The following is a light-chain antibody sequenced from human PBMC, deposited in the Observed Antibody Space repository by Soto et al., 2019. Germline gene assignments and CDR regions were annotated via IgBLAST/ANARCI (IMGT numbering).Light chain of an antibody. J-gene: IGLJ3*02. V-gene: IGLV2-11*01. CDR2: DVS. CDR1: SSDVGCYNY. CDR3: WSYAGSDTYWV. Sequence: QSALTQPRSVSGSPGQSVTISCTGTSSDVGCYNYVSWYQQYPGKAPKRMIYDVSKRPSGVPDRFSGSKSGNTASLTISGLQAEDEADYYCWSYAGSDTYWVFGGGTKLTVL.